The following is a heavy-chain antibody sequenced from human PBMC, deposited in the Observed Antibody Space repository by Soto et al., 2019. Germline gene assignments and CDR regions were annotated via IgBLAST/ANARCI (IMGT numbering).Heavy chain of an antibody. D-gene: IGHD5-18*01. Sequence: EVQLVESGGGLVQPGGSLRLSCAASGFTFSSYDMNWVRQAPGKGLEWISYISSRSSTIYYADSVQGRFTISRDNAKNSLYLQMNSLRAEDTAVYYCTRDRYSYGLGRYWGQGTLVTVSS. CDR2: ISSRSSTI. J-gene: IGHJ4*02. V-gene: IGHV3-48*01. CDR3: TRDRYSYGLGRY. CDR1: GFTFSSYD.